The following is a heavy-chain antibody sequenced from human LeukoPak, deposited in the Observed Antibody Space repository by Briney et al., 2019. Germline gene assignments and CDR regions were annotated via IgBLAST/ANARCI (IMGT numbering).Heavy chain of an antibody. CDR1: GYTFTSYD. CDR2: MNPNSGNT. Sequence: GASVKVSCKASGYTFTSYDINWVRQATGQGLEWMGWMNPNSGNTGYAQKFQGRVTMTRNTSISTAYMEPSSLRSEDTAVYYCARGRATITSLYYGMDVWGQGTTVTVSS. CDR3: ARGRATITSLYYGMDV. V-gene: IGHV1-8*01. J-gene: IGHJ6*02. D-gene: IGHD5-12*01.